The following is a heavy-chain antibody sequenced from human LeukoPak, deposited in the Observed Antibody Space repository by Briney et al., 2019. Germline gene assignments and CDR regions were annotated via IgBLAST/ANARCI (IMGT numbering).Heavy chain of an antibody. J-gene: IGHJ4*02. D-gene: IGHD1-26*01. CDR2: ISGGGGST. CDR3: AKGGKWDVTPFDY. V-gene: IGHV3-23*01. Sequence: GGSLRLSCAASGFTFTSYSMNWVRQAPGKGLEWASTISGGGGSTYYADSVKGRFTISRDNSKNTLYLQVNSLRAEDTAVYYCAKGGKWDVTPFDYWGQGTLVTVSS. CDR1: GFTFTSYS.